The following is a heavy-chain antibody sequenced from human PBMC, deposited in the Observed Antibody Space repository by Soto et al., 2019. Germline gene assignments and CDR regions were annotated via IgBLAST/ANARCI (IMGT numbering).Heavy chain of an antibody. CDR1: GFTFDDHA. J-gene: IGHJ4*02. D-gene: IGHD6-19*01. CDR3: AKTFRAVAIFDS. V-gene: IGHV3-9*01. Sequence: EVQLVESGGGLVQPGGSLRLSCEGSGFTFDDHAMHWVRQVPGKGLEWVSGISWNSGSKAYADSVKGRFTISRDNSKNSLYLQMNSLRVEDTAFYYCAKTFRAVAIFDSWGQGTLVTASS. CDR2: ISWNSGSK.